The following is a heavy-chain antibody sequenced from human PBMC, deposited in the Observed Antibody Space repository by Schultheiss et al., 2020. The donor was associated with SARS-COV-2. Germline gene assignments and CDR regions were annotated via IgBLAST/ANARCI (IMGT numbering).Heavy chain of an antibody. CDR1: GFTFSDYY. CDR2: ISSSSSYT. CDR3: ARGEYGGYVAVDY. V-gene: IGHV3-11*06. Sequence: GGSLRLSCAASGFTFSDYYMSWIRQAPGKGLEWVSYISSSSSYTNYADSVKGRFTITRDNAKNLMYLQRNSLRAEDTAVYYCARGEYGGYVAVDYWGQGTLVTGSS. D-gene: IGHD5-12*01. J-gene: IGHJ4*02.